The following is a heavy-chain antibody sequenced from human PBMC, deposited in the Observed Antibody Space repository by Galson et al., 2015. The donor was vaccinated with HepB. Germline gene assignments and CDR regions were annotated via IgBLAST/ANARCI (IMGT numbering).Heavy chain of an antibody. D-gene: IGHD1-1*01. J-gene: IGHJ4*02. CDR3: ATEGDTIIGYKY. Sequence: SLRLSCAASGFTVSSDTYMSWVRPAPGRGLEWVSSIYTADGTDYADSVKGRFIISRDKSKNTLYLQMNNLRAEDTAVYYCATEGDTIIGYKYRGQGTLVTVSA. CDR1: GFTVSSDTY. CDR2: IYTADGT. V-gene: IGHV3-66*01.